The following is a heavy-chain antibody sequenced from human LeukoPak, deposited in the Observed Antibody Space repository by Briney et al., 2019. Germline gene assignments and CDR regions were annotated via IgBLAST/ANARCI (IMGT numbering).Heavy chain of an antibody. V-gene: IGHV4-34*01. J-gene: IGHJ4*02. D-gene: IGHD6-19*01. Sequence: SETLSLTCVVYGGSFSGYYWSWIRQPPGKGLEWIGEINHSGSTNYNPSLKSRVTISVDTSKNQFSLKLSSVTAADTAVYYCARGFGGWLYYFDYWGQGTLVTVSS. CDR3: ARGFGGWLYYFDY. CDR2: INHSGST. CDR1: GGSFSGYY.